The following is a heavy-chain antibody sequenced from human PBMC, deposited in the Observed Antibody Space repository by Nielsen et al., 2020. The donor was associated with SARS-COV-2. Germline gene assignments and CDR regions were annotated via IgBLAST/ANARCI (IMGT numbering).Heavy chain of an antibody. CDR1: GGSFSGAY. CDR2: INHGGFT. V-gene: IGHV4-34*01. J-gene: IGHJ4*02. CDR3: AYTTDGWVRSFDF. D-gene: IGHD5-24*01. Sequence: GSLRLSCAVSGGSFSGAYWTWIRQSPGKGLQWIGEINHGGFTNYDPSLKSRLSMSVDTSRNQFSLRLSSVTAADTAVYFCAYTTDGWVRSFDFWGQGTLVTVSS.